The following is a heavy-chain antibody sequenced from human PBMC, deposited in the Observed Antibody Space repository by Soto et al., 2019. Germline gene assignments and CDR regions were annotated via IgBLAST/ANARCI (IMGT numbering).Heavy chain of an antibody. V-gene: IGHV4-39*01. CDR2: IYYSGST. J-gene: IGHJ6*02. D-gene: IGHD2-15*01. CDR3: ARLLVVVVIDSDGMDV. CDR1: GGSISSSSYY. Sequence: QLQLQESGPGLVKPSETLSLTCTVSGGSISSSSYYWGWIRQPPGKGLEWIGSIYYSGSTYYNPSLKSGFTISVGTSKSQCALKLSSVTAADTAVYYCARLLVVVVIDSDGMDVWGQGATVTVFS.